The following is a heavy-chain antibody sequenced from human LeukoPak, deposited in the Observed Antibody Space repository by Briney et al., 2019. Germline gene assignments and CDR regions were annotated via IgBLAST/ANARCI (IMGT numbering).Heavy chain of an antibody. CDR3: ARDHKAYYYDSSGYYLDY. D-gene: IGHD3-22*01. V-gene: IGHV3-53*01. J-gene: IGHJ4*02. CDR2: IYSGGST. CDR1: GFTVSSNY. Sequence: GGSLRLSCAASGFTVSSNYMSWVRQAPGKGLEWVSVIYSGGSTYYADSVKGRFTISRDNSKNTLYLQMNSLRVEDTAVYYCARDHKAYYYDSSGYYLDYWGQGTLVTVSS.